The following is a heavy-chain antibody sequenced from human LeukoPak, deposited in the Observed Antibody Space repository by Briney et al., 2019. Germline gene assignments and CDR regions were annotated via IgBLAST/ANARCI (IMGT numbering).Heavy chain of an antibody. V-gene: IGHV3-30*18. CDR2: ISYDGSNK. J-gene: IGHJ6*03. Sequence: GGSLRLSCAASGFTFSSYGMHWVRQAPGKGLEWVAVISYDGSNKYYADSVKGRFTISRDNSKNTLYLQMNSLRAEDTAVYYCAKDVVAGTDYYYYMDVWGKGTTVTISS. D-gene: IGHD6-19*01. CDR1: GFTFSSYG. CDR3: AKDVVAGTDYYYYMDV.